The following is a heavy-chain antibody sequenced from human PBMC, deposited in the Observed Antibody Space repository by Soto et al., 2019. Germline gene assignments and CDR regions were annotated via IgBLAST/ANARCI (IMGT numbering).Heavy chain of an antibody. CDR2: SIPIFGTA. D-gene: IGHD6-19*01. J-gene: IGHJ4*02. CDR1: GGTFSSYA. CDR3: ASRHSSGWYRFDY. V-gene: IGHV1-69*12. Sequence: QVQLVQSGAEVKKPGSSVKVYCKSSGGTFSSYAISCVRQAPGQGLEWMGGSIPIFGTANYAQKFQGRVTITADESTSTAYMELSSLRSEDTAVCYCASRHSSGWYRFDYWGQGTLVTVSS.